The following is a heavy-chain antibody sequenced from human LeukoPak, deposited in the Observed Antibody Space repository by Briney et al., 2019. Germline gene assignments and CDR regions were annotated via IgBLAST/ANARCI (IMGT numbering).Heavy chain of an antibody. V-gene: IGHV3-7*01. J-gene: IGHJ6*02. D-gene: IGHD6-13*01. CDR3: ASGLGQLVLDYYYGMDV. CDR2: IKQDGSEK. CDR1: GFTFSSYW. Sequence: GGSLRLSCAASGFTFSSYWMSWVRQALGKGLEWVANIKQDGSEKYYVDSVKGRFTISRDNAKNSLYLQMNSLRAEDTAVYYCASGLGQLVLDYYYGMDVWGQGTTVTVSS.